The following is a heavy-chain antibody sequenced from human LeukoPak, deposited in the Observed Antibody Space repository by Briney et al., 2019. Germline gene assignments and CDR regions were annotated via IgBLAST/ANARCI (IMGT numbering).Heavy chain of an antibody. CDR1: GGSISSSNW. CDR3: ARDRLEDCSSTSCYHNWFDP. J-gene: IGHJ5*02. Sequence: SETLSLTCAVSGGSISSSNWWSWVRQPPGKGLEWIGEIYHSGSTNYNPSLKSRVTISVDESKNQFSLKLSSVTAADTAVYYCARDRLEDCSSTSCYHNWFDPWGQGTLVTVSS. CDR2: IYHSGST. V-gene: IGHV4-4*02. D-gene: IGHD2-2*01.